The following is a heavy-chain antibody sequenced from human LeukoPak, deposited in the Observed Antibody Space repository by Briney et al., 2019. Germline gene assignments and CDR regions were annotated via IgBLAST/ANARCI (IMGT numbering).Heavy chain of an antibody. V-gene: IGHV4-4*07. CDR1: GGSISSYY. D-gene: IGHD1-26*01. CDR3: ARENSGSYREFDY. Sequence: PSETLSLTCTVSGGSISSYYWTWIRQPAGKGLEWIGRIYPSGSTNHNPSLKSRVTMSVDTSKNQFSLKLSSVTAADTAVNYCARENSGSYREFDYWGQGTLVTVSS. J-gene: IGHJ4*02. CDR2: IYPSGST.